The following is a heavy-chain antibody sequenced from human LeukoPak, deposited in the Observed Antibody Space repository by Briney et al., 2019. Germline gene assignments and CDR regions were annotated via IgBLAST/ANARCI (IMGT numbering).Heavy chain of an antibody. CDR2: ISSSSSYI. CDR1: GFTFSSYS. Sequence: GGSLRLSCAASGFTFSSYSMNWVRQAPGKGLEWVSSISSSSSYIYYADSVKGRFTISRDNAKNSLYLQMNSLRAEDTAVYYCARDAYCGGDCRAPDAFDIWGQGTMVTVSS. CDR3: ARDAYCGGDCRAPDAFDI. J-gene: IGHJ3*02. D-gene: IGHD2-21*02. V-gene: IGHV3-21*01.